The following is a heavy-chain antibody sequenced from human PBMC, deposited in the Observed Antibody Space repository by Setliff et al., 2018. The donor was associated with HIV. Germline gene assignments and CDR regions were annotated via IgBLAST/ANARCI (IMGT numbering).Heavy chain of an antibody. Sequence: GGSLRLSCAGSGFNFKNAWMSWVRQAPGKGLEWVASIRNDGSYKYYADSVKGRFTISRDNSKNTLYLQKDSLRAEDTAVYYCAKNLHSSIWSSLDYWGQGTLVTVSS. CDR3: AKNLHSSIWSSLDY. D-gene: IGHD6-13*01. J-gene: IGHJ4*02. V-gene: IGHV3-30*02. CDR1: GFNFKNAW. CDR2: IRNDGSYK.